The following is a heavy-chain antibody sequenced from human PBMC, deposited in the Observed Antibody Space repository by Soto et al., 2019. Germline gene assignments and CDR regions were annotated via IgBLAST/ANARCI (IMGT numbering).Heavy chain of an antibody. CDR1: GYTFTSYG. Sequence: QVQLVQSGAEVKKPGASVKVSCKASGYTFTSYGISWVRQAPGQGLEWMGWISAYNGNTNYAQKLQGRVTMTTDTSTSTAYMELRSLGSDDTAVYYCAGEGTGGYCSGGSCYPARLSYCYYYGMDVWGQGTTVTVSS. CDR3: AGEGTGGYCSGGSCYPARLSYCYYYGMDV. V-gene: IGHV1-18*01. CDR2: ISAYNGNT. J-gene: IGHJ6*02. D-gene: IGHD2-15*01.